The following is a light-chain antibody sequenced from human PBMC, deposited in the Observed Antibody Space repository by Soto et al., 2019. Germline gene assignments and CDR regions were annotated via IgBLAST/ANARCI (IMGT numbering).Light chain of an antibody. J-gene: IGKJ1*01. CDR2: KAS. CDR1: QSIRSW. Sequence: DIQMTQFPSTLSASVGDSVTITCRASQSIRSWLAWYQQKPGKAPRLLIYKASTLESGVPSRFSGSVSGTEFTLTISSLQPDDFATYYCQEYSDLWTFGQGTKVDIK. CDR3: QEYSDLWT. V-gene: IGKV1-5*03.